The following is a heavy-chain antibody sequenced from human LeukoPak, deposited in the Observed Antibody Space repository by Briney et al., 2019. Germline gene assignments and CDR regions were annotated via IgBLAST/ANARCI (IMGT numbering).Heavy chain of an antibody. J-gene: IGHJ3*02. D-gene: IGHD2-2*01. CDR1: GSISGYY. V-gene: IGHV4-4*09. CDR2: IYTSGSS. CDR3: ARQKCASNSCLTKNAFDI. Sequence: PSETLSLTCTVSGSISGYYWSWIRQPPGKGLEWIGYIYTSGSSNYNPSLESRVTISVDTCKNQFSLDLSSVTAADTAVYYCARQKCASNSCLTKNAFDIWGQGTMVTVSS.